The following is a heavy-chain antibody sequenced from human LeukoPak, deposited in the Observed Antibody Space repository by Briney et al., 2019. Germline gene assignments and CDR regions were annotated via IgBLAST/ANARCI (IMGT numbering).Heavy chain of an antibody. CDR1: GFSFNNYA. CDR2: IVASSGVT. V-gene: IGHV3-23*01. CDR3: AKGGYDYVEVGYFDS. J-gene: IGHJ4*02. Sequence: VGSPRLSCAAPGFSFNNYAMSWVRPAPGKRLEWVSHIVASSGVTHYADSAKGPVSLSPDTSTKTLYLQMSSLRAEDTALYYSAKGGYDYVEVGYFDSWGQGTLVTVSS. D-gene: IGHD5-12*01.